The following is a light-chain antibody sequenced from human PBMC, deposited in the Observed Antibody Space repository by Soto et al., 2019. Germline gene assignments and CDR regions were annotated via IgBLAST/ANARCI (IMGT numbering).Light chain of an antibody. CDR2: DAS. J-gene: IGKJ5*01. CDR1: PSVSSY. V-gene: IGKV3-11*01. CDR3: QQRKNWQVT. Sequence: EIVLTQSPATLSLSPGERATLSCSASPSVSSYLAWYPQKPGQAPRLPIYDASNRATGTPDRVSGRGSGTDFPPTLRSPEPEDFAVYYCQQRKNWQVTLGQGTRPENK.